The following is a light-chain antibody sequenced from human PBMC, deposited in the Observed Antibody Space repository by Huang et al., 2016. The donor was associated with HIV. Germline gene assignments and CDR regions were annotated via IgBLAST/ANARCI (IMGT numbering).Light chain of an antibody. CDR1: QGIRTH. CDR2: LAS. CDR3: QNYDSAPLT. J-gene: IGKJ3*01. Sequence: DIQMTQSPSSLSASVGDRVTITCRASQGIRTHLVWYQQKPGKVPKLLIYLASTLQLGVSSRFSGSGSGTDFTLTISSLQPEDVATYYCQNYDSAPLTFGPGTKVDIK. V-gene: IGKV1-27*01.